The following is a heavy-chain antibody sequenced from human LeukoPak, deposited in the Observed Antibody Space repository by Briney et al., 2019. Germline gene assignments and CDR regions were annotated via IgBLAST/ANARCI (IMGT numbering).Heavy chain of an antibody. CDR3: ARGGSGRASAFDI. CDR1: GGSISSYY. Sequence: SETLSLTCTVSGGSISSYYWSWIRQPPGKGLEWIGYIYYSGSTNYNPSLKSRVTISVDTSKNQFSLKLSCVAAADTAVYYCARGGSGRASAFDIWGQGTMVTVSS. D-gene: IGHD1-26*01. J-gene: IGHJ3*02. CDR2: IYYSGST. V-gene: IGHV4-59*01.